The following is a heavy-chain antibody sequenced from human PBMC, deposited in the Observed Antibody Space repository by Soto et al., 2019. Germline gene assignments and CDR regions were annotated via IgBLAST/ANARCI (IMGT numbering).Heavy chain of an antibody. V-gene: IGHV4-34*01. CDR2: INHSGST. CDR3: ARELVMYSSGWYVNYYYYGMDV. J-gene: IGHJ6*02. D-gene: IGHD6-19*01. CDR1: GGSFSGYY. Sequence: PSETLSLTCAVYGGSFSGYYWSWIRQPPGKGLEWIREINHSGSTNYNPSLKSRVTISVDTSKNQFSLKLSSVTAADTAVYYCARELVMYSSGWYVNYYYYGMDVWGQGTTVTVSS.